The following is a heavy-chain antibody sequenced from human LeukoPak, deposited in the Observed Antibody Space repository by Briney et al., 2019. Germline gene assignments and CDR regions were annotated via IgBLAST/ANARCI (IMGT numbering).Heavy chain of an antibody. CDR3: ARGYCSSTSCYSDNWFDP. D-gene: IGHD2-2*02. CDR2: IYHSGTT. Sequence: PSETLSLTRTVSGGAISSGGYFWSWIRQPPGKGLEWIGCIYHSGTTYYNPSLKSRVTISVDKSKNQFSLKLSSVTAADTAVYYCARGYCSSTSCYSDNWFDPWGQGTLVTVSS. CDR1: GGAISSGGYF. V-gene: IGHV4-30-2*01. J-gene: IGHJ5*02.